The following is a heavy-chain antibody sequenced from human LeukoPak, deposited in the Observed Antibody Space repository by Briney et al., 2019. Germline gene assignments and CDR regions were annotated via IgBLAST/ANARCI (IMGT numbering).Heavy chain of an antibody. CDR3: ARDVSSSWYFNYGMDV. D-gene: IGHD6-13*01. CDR2: ISSSGSTI. J-gene: IGHJ6*02. Sequence: GGSLRLSCAASGFTFSSYEMIWVRQAPGEGLEGVSYISSSGSTIYYADSVKGRFTISRDNAKNSLYLQMNSLRAEDTAVYYCARDVSSSWYFNYGMDVWGQGTTVTVSS. CDR1: GFTFSSYE. V-gene: IGHV3-48*03.